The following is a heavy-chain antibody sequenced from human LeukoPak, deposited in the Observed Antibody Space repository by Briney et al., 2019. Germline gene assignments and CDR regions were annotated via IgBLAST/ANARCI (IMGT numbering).Heavy chain of an antibody. CDR2: IYYSGST. CDR1: GGSISSSSYY. Sequence: ASETLSLTCTVSGGSISSSSYYWGWIRQPPGKGLEWIGSIYYSGSTYYNPSLKSRVTISVDTSKNQFSLKLSSVTAADTAVYYCARHGSRIAVADAFDIWGQGTMVTVSS. V-gene: IGHV4-39*01. D-gene: IGHD6-19*01. CDR3: ARHGSRIAVADAFDI. J-gene: IGHJ3*02.